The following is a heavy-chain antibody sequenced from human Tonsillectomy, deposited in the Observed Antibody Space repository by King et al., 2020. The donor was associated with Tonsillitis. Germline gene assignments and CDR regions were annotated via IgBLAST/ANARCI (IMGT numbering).Heavy chain of an antibody. CDR2: ISWNSGSI. D-gene: IGHD4-11*01. CDR1: VFTFDDYA. V-gene: IGHV3-9*01. Sequence: VQLVESGGGLVQPGRSLRLSCAASVFTFDDYAMHWVRQAPGKGLEWVSGISWNSGSIGYADSVKGRFTISRDNAKNSLYLQMNSLRAEDTALYYCAKDIGIASMTTVTLFYYYGMDVWGQGTTVTVSS. CDR3: AKDIGIASMTTVTLFYYYGMDV. J-gene: IGHJ6*02.